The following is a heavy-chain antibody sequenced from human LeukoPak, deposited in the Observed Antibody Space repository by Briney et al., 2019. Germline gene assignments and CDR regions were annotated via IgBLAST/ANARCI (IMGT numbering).Heavy chain of an antibody. CDR2: ISSSGSTI. V-gene: IGHV3-11*01. Sequence: GGSLRLSCAASGSTFSDYYMSWIRQAPGKGLEWVSYISSSGSTIYYADSVKGRFTISRDNAKNSLYLQMNSLRAEDTAVYYCARDLSGYDFPYYYGMDVWGQGTTVTVSS. CDR3: ARDLSGYDFPYYYGMDV. J-gene: IGHJ6*02. CDR1: GSTFSDYY. D-gene: IGHD5-12*01.